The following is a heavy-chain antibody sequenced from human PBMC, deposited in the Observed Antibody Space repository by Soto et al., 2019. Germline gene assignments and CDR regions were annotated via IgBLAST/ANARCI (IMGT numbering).Heavy chain of an antibody. V-gene: IGHV4-34*01. CDR1: GGSFSGYY. D-gene: IGHD3-22*01. Sequence: SETLSLTCAVYGGSFSGYYWSWIRQPPGKGLEWIGEINHSGGTNYNPSLKSRVTISVDTSKNQFSLKLSSVTAADTAVYYCARAHYYDSSGYYGWFDPWGQGTLVTVSS. J-gene: IGHJ5*02. CDR2: INHSGGT. CDR3: ARAHYYDSSGYYGWFDP.